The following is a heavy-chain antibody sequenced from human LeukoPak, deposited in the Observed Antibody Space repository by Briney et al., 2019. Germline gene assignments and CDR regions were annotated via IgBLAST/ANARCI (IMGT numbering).Heavy chain of an antibody. V-gene: IGHV4-34*01. CDR2: INHSGST. D-gene: IGHD3/OR15-3a*01. J-gene: IGHJ4*02. CDR1: GGSFSGYY. CDR3: AREGGIFGPIDY. Sequence: KTSETLSLTCAVYGGSFSGYYWSWIRQPPGKGLEWIGEINHSGSTNYNPSLKSRVTISVDTSKNQFSLKLSSVTAADTAVYYCAREGGIFGPIDYWGQGTLVTVSS.